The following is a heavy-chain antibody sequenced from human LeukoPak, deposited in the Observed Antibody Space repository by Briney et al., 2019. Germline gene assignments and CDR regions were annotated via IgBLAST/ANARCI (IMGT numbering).Heavy chain of an antibody. CDR1: GFTFSSYG. V-gene: IGHV3-30*18. Sequence: GGSLRLSCAASGFTFSSYGMHWVRQAPGKGLEWVAVISYDGSNKYYADSVKGRFTISRDNSKNTLYLQMNSLRAEDTAVYYCAKTLMGGTVADPYYYYYMDVWGKGTTVTVSS. CDR2: ISYDGSNK. D-gene: IGHD6-19*01. J-gene: IGHJ6*03. CDR3: AKTLMGGTVADPYYYYYMDV.